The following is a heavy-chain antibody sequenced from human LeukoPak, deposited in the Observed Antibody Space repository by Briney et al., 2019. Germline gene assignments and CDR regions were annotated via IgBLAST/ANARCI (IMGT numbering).Heavy chain of an antibody. CDR3: ARPGYSYGYAFAFDI. D-gene: IGHD5-18*01. Sequence: GGSLRLSCAASGFTFSSYSMNWVRQAPGKGLEWVSSISSSSSYVYYADSVKGRFTISRDNAKNSLYLQMNSLRAEDTAVYYCARPGYSYGYAFAFDIWGQGTMVTVSS. J-gene: IGHJ3*02. CDR1: GFTFSSYS. CDR2: ISSSSSYV. V-gene: IGHV3-21*01.